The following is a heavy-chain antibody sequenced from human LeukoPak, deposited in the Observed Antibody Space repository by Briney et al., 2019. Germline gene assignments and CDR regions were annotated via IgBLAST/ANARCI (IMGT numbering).Heavy chain of an antibody. V-gene: IGHV3-23*01. CDR3: AKDPELSGTDSWFDP. D-gene: IGHD1-20*01. Sequence: PGGSLRLSCAASGFTFSSYAMSWVRRAPGKGLEWVSAISGSGGSTYYADSVKGRFTISRDNSKNTLWLQMNSLRAEDTAVYYCAKDPELSGTDSWFDPWGQGTLVTVSS. CDR2: ISGSGGST. J-gene: IGHJ5*02. CDR1: GFTFSSYA.